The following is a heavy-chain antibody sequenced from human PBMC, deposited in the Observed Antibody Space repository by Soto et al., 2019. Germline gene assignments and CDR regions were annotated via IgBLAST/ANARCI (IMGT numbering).Heavy chain of an antibody. CDR2: IYYSGST. J-gene: IGHJ4*02. CDR3: ARHKRTPTNYDYIWGSYRYGPFDY. Sequence: SETLFLTCTVSDGSISSSSYYWGWIRQPPGKGLEWIGSIYYSGSTYYNPSLKSRVTISVDTSKNQFSLKLSSVTAADTAVYYCARHKRTPTNYDYIWGSYRYGPFDYWGQGTLVTVSS. V-gene: IGHV4-39*01. D-gene: IGHD3-16*02. CDR1: DGSISSSSYY.